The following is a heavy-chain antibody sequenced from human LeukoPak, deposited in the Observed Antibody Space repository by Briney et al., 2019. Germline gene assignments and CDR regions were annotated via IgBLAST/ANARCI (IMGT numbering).Heavy chain of an antibody. CDR1: GFTFSSYA. CDR2: ISGSGGST. Sequence: GGSLRLSCAASGFTFSSYAMSWVCQAPGKGLEWVSAISGSGGSTYYADSVKGRFTISRDNSKNTLYLQMNSLRAEDTAVYYCAKDGTFQYGADPFDYWGQGTLVTVSS. CDR3: AKDGTFQYGADPFDY. J-gene: IGHJ4*02. D-gene: IGHD4-17*01. V-gene: IGHV3-23*01.